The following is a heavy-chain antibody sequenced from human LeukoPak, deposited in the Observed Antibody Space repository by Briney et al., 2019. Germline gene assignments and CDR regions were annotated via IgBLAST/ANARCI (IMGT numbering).Heavy chain of an antibody. Sequence: SETLSLTCAVYGGSFSGYYWSWIRQPPGKGLEWIGEINHCGSTNYNPSLKSRVTISVNTSKNQFSLKLSSVTAADTAVYYCARGTRRSWFDPWGQGTLVTVSS. CDR1: GGSFSGYY. J-gene: IGHJ5*02. CDR2: INHCGST. CDR3: ARGTRRSWFDP. V-gene: IGHV4-34*01.